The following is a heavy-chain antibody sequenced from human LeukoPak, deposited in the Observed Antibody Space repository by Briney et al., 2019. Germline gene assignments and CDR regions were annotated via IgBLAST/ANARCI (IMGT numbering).Heavy chain of an antibody. CDR2: IKSKTDGGTT. D-gene: IGHD1-26*01. J-gene: IGHJ4*02. Sequence: PGGSLRLSCAASGFTFSNAWMSWVRQAPGKGLEWVGRIKSKTDGGTTDYAAPVKGRFTISRDDSKNTLYLQMNSLKTEDTAVYYCTTERSQAGATAPDFDYWGQGTLVTVSS. V-gene: IGHV3-15*01. CDR3: TTERSQAGATAPDFDY. CDR1: GFTFSNAW.